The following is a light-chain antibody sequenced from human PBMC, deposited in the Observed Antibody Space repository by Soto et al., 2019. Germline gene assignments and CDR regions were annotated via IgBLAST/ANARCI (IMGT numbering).Light chain of an antibody. J-gene: IGLJ1*01. CDR2: DVN. CDR3: FSKISGFVYG. V-gene: IGLV2-14*01. Sequence: QSALAQPASVSGSFGQSITISCSGPNTDLGVYGYVSWYQHQPGKAPKLLIYDVNNRPSGISDRFAGSKSGDTASLTISGLLAEDQADYFCFSKISGFVYGFGTGTKLTVL. CDR1: NTDLGVYGY.